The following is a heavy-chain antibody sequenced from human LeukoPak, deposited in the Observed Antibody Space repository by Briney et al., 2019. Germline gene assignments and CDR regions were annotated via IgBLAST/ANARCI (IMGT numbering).Heavy chain of an antibody. CDR1: GFIFSNYG. V-gene: IGHV3-33*04. Sequence: PGGSLRLSCVASGFIFSNYGMHWVRQAPGKGLEWVAVIYFDGTHKFYADSVRGRFALSRDNAKNTLYLQVNNLRAEDTAVYYCARGPSSNWSGLDFWGQGTLLTVSS. CDR3: ARGPSSNWSGLDF. D-gene: IGHD6-13*01. J-gene: IGHJ4*02. CDR2: IYFDGTHK.